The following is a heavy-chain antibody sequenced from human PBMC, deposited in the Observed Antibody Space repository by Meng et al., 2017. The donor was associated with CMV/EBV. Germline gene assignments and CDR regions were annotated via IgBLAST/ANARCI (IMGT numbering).Heavy chain of an antibody. CDR3: RLGHYSQD. CDR2: IKNDGSER. CDR1: GLPISNYW. V-gene: IGHV3-7*02. D-gene: IGHD4-17*01. J-gene: IGHJ4*02. Sequence: LLGSGGGLVQPGGSLRLSCAASGLPISNYWMSWVRQAPGKGLEWVANIKNDGSERYYVDSVKGRFSISRDNADNSLYLQMNNLRAEDTAVYYCRLGHYSQDWGQGTLVTVSS.